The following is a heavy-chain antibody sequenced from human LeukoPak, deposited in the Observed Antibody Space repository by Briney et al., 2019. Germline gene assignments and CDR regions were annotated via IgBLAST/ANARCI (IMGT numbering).Heavy chain of an antibody. CDR1: GGSISSYY. CDR2: INHSGST. D-gene: IGHD4-23*01. J-gene: IGHJ4*02. CDR3: ARTTTVVTPRFDY. Sequence: SETLSFTCTVSGGSISSYYWSWIRQPPGKGLEWIGEINHSGSTNYNPSLKSRVTISVDTSKNQFSLKLSSVTAADTAVYYCARTTTVVTPRFDYWGQGTLVTVSS. V-gene: IGHV4-34*01.